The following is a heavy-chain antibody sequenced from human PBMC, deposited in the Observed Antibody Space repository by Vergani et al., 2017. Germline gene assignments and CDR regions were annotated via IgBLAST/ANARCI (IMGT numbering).Heavy chain of an antibody. Sequence: EVQLLESGGGLVQPGGSLRLTCAASEFTFSNYAMNWFRQGPGKGLEWFAGISGGGVSASYTDSVKGRFTISRDNSKNMLFLQMNNLRTEYTAIYYCAKQYFVSGNYLFDYWGQGTLVTVSS. J-gene: IGHJ4*02. D-gene: IGHD3-10*01. CDR3: AKQYFVSGNYLFDY. V-gene: IGHV3-23*01. CDR1: EFTFSNYA. CDR2: ISGGGVSA.